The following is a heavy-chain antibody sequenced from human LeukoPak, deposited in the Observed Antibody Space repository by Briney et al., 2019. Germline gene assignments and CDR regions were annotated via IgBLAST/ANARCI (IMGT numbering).Heavy chain of an antibody. Sequence: ASVKVSCKASGYTFTSYDINWVRQATGQGLEWMGWMNPNSGNTGCAQKFQGRVTMTRNTSISTAYMELSSLRSEDTAVYYCEREESFVAGTCDYWGQGTLVTVSS. CDR2: MNPNSGNT. D-gene: IGHD6-19*01. CDR3: EREESFVAGTCDY. CDR1: GYTFTSYD. J-gene: IGHJ4*02. V-gene: IGHV1-8*01.